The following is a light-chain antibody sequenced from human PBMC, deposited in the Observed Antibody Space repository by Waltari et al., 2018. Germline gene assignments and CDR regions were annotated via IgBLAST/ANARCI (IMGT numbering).Light chain of an antibody. CDR1: SIDIGRYDI. V-gene: IGLV2-23*02. CDR2: DVS. Sequence: QSALTQPASVSGSPGQSVTISCTGASIDIGRYDIVSWYQQHPGNAPKLIICDVSKRPSGVSDRFSGSESGDTASLTISGLQFKDEADYYCCSYAGNYIWVFGGGTRLTVL. CDR3: CSYAGNYIWV. J-gene: IGLJ3*02.